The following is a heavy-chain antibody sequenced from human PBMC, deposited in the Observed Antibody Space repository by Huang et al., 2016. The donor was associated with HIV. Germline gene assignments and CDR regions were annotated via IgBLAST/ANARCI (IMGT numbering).Heavy chain of an antibody. CDR2: SNPSGGST. J-gene: IGHJ4*02. CDR1: GYTFTRYY. D-gene: IGHD6-13*01. V-gene: IGHV1-46*03. Sequence: QVQLVQSGAEVKKAGASVKVSCKASGYTFTRYYMHWGRQAPGQGLEWMAISNPSGGSTSYAEEFQGRVTMTRDTSTSTVYMELSSLRSEDTAVYYCARGPGGAAAGYYFDYWGQGTLVTVSS. CDR3: ARGPGGAAAGYYFDY.